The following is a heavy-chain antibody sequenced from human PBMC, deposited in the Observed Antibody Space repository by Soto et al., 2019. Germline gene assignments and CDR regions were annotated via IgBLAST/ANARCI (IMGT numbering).Heavy chain of an antibody. V-gene: IGHV1-69*06. D-gene: IGHD6-13*01. CDR1: GGTFSSYA. Sequence: SVKVSCKASGGTFSSYAISWVRQAPGQGLEWMGWIIPIFGTANYAQKFQGRVTITADKSTSTAYMELSSLRSGDTAVYYCARDRDHSSSGTYYGMDVWGQGTTVTVSS. CDR3: ARDRDHSSSGTYYGMDV. J-gene: IGHJ6*02. CDR2: IIPIFGTA.